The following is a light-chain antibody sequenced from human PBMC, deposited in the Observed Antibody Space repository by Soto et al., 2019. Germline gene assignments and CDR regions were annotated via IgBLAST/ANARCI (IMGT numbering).Light chain of an antibody. CDR3: QQYGKT. Sequence: EFVLTQSPCTLSFSPLERATLSCRASQSVSTTYLTWYQQKPGQAPRLLMYGASSRATGIPDRFIGSGSGTDFTLTINRLEPEDFAVYYCQQYGKTFGQGTRWIS. J-gene: IGKJ1*01. CDR1: QSVSTTY. CDR2: GAS. V-gene: IGKV3-20*01.